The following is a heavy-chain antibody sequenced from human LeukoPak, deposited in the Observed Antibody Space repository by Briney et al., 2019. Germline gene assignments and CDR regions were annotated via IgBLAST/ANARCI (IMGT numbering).Heavy chain of an antibody. CDR2: INPNSGGT. V-gene: IGHV1-2*02. D-gene: IGHD2-2*01. CDR3: ARDPDIVVVPAAMGFDP. Sequence: ASVKVSCKASGYTFTGYYMHWVRQAPGQGLEWMGWINPNSGGTNYAQKFQGRVTMTRDTSISTAYMELSRLRSDDTAVYYCARDPDIVVVPAAMGFDPLGQGTLVTVSS. CDR1: GYTFTGYY. J-gene: IGHJ5*02.